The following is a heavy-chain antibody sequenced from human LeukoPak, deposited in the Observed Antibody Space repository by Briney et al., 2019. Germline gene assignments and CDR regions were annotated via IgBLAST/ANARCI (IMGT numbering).Heavy chain of an antibody. D-gene: IGHD2-2*02. J-gene: IGHJ4*02. CDR1: GFIFSSYW. CDR2: ISGSGGST. V-gene: IGHV3-23*01. CDR3: AKCLKYQLLYER. Sequence: GGSLRLSCAVSGFIFSSYWMHWVRQAPGKGLEWVSVISGSGGSTYYADSVKGRFTISRDNSKNTLYLQMNSLRAEDTAVYYCAKCLKYQLLYERWGQGTLVTVSS.